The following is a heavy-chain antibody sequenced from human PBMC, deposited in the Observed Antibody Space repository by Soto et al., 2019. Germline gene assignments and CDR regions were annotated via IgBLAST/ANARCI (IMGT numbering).Heavy chain of an antibody. CDR3: GSGHYGGFDY. V-gene: IGHV3-64D*06. J-gene: IGHJ4*02. CDR2: ISADGGST. Sequence: PGGSLRLSCSAAGFTFNEFAMHWVRQAPGKGLEYVSGISTDGEYVSGISADGGSTYYADSVKGRFSISRDNSKNTLFLQMSSLTAEDTAVYYCGSGHYGGFDYWGQGTLVTVSS. D-gene: IGHD4-17*01. CDR1: GFTFNEFA.